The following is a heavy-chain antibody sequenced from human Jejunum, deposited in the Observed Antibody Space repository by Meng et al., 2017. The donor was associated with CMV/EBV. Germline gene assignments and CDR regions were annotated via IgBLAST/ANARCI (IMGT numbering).Heavy chain of an antibody. CDR3: TRNGGFYDFWSGYALGY. CDR1: TFSRYE. D-gene: IGHD3-3*01. J-gene: IGHJ4*02. V-gene: IGHV3-48*03. Sequence: TFSRYEMSWVRQAPGKGLEWVSYISGSGNTVYYGDSVRGRFTISRDNAKNSVYLQMNGLRAEDTAVYYCTRNGGFYDFWSGYALGYWGQGTLVTVSS. CDR2: ISGSGNTV.